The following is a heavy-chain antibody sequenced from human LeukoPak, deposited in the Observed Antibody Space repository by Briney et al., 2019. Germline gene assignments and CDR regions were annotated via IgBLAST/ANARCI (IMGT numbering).Heavy chain of an antibody. V-gene: IGHV3-30*04. Sequence: PGGSLRLSCAASGFTFSSYAMHWVRQAPGKGLEWVAVISYDGSNKYYADSVKGRFTISRDNSKNTLYLQMNSLRAEDTAVYYCARGNGIVGALDYWGQGTLVTVSS. CDR1: GFTFSSYA. CDR2: ISYDGSNK. J-gene: IGHJ4*02. CDR3: ARGNGIVGALDY. D-gene: IGHD1-26*01.